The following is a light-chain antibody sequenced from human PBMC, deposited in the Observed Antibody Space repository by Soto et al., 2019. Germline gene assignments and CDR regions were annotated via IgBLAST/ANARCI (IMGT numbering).Light chain of an antibody. Sequence: QSALAQPPSASGSLGQSVTISCPGTSSDVGAYNYVSWYQQHPGRAPKLMIYEVTRRPSGVPDRFSGSKSGNTASLNVSGLQAEDEADYYCCSYSDNNDYVFXTGTKV. J-gene: IGLJ1*01. CDR2: EVT. V-gene: IGLV2-8*01. CDR1: SSDVGAYNY. CDR3: CSYSDNNDYV.